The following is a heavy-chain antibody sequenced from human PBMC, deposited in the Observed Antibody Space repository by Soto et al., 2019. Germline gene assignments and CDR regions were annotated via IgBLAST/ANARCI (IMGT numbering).Heavy chain of an antibody. CDR1: GFTFSDYY. D-gene: IGHD6-13*01. Sequence: PGWSLRLSCAASGFTFSDYYMSWIRQAPGKGLEWVSYITSSNSAIYYADSVKGRFTISRDNAKNSLYLQMNSLRAEDTAVYYCARRIATAGAHAFDIWGQGTMVTVSS. J-gene: IGHJ3*02. V-gene: IGHV3-11*01. CDR2: ITSSNSAI. CDR3: ARRIATAGAHAFDI.